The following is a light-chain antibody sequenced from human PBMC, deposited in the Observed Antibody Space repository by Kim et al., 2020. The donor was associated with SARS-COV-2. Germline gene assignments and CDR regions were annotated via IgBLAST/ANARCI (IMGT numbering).Light chain of an antibody. Sequence: SPGERTNITCRASKSVSSSYLAWYQQKPGQAPRLLIYGASSRATGIPDRFSGSESGTDFTLTISRLEPEDFAVYYCQQYDMSPLTFGGGTKVDIK. CDR1: KSVSSSY. CDR3: QQYDMSPLT. J-gene: IGKJ4*01. CDR2: GAS. V-gene: IGKV3-20*01.